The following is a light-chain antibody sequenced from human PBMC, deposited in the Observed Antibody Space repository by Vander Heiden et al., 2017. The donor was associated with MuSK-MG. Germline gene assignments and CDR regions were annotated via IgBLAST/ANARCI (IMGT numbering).Light chain of an antibody. CDR1: SSDIDTYNF. Sequence: QSALTQPASVSGSPGQSITISCTGTSSDIDTYNFVSWYQQHPGKAPKLMIYDVFNRPSGVSNRFSGSESGNTASLTISGLQAEDEADYFCSSWTTSSTRVFGGGTKVTVL. CDR3: SSWTTSSTRV. CDR2: DVF. V-gene: IGLV2-14*03. J-gene: IGLJ3*02.